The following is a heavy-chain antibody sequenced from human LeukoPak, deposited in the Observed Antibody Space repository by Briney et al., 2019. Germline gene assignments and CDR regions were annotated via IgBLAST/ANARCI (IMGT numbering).Heavy chain of an antibody. V-gene: IGHV4-34*01. Sequence: SETLSLTCAVYGGSFSGYYWSWIRQPPGKGLEWIGEINHSGGTNYNPSLKSRVTISVDTSKNQFSLKLSSVTAADAAVYYCARIVVVPAASWRYGMDVWGQGTTVTVSS. CDR1: GGSFSGYY. CDR2: INHSGGT. D-gene: IGHD2-2*01. CDR3: ARIVVVPAASWRYGMDV. J-gene: IGHJ6*02.